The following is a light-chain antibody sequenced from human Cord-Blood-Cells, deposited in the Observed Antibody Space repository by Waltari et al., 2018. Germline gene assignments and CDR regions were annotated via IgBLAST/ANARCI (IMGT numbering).Light chain of an antibody. V-gene: IGLV2-14*01. Sequence: QSALTQPASVSGSPGQSITLSCTGTSSDVGGYNYVSWYHQHPGKAPKLMIYDVSKRPSGVSNRFSGSKSGNTASLTISGLQAEDEADYYCSSYTSSSTLVFGGGTKLTVL. CDR2: DVS. J-gene: IGLJ3*02. CDR1: SSDVGGYNY. CDR3: SSYTSSSTLV.